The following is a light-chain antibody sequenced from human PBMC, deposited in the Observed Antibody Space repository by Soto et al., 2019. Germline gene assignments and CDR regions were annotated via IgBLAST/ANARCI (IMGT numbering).Light chain of an antibody. V-gene: IGKV3-20*01. CDR1: QTFSDSY. J-gene: IGKJ1*01. Sequence: ESVLTQSPGTLSLSPGERATLSCRASQTFSDSYLAWYQQKPGQAPRLLIFGTASRATGIPDRFSGSGSGTDFTLTISRLEPEDFAVYYCQHYGSSSWTFGQGTKVDIK. CDR3: QHYGSSSWT. CDR2: GTA.